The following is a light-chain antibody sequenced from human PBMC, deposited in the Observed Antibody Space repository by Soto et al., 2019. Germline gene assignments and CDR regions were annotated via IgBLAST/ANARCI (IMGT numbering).Light chain of an antibody. CDR2: QDS. Sequence: SYELTQPPSVSVSPVQTASITCSGDKLGDKYACWYQQKPGQSPVLVIYQDSKRPSGIPERFSGSNSGNTATRTISGTQAMDEADYYGQAWDSSHVVFGGGTKLTVL. CDR1: KLGDKY. J-gene: IGLJ2*01. V-gene: IGLV3-1*01. CDR3: QAWDSSHVV.